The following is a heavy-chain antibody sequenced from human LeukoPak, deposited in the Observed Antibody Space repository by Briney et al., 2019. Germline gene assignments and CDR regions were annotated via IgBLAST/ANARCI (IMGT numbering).Heavy chain of an antibody. J-gene: IGHJ4*02. V-gene: IGHV3-74*01. CDR1: GMTFSNHW. CDR2: IKTDGLTT. Sequence: PGGSLRLSCAASGMTFSNHWMHWDRRAPGKGLVWVSLIKTDGLTTIYADSVRGRFTISRDNAKSTLYLQMNSLRAEDTAIYYCTTGLRYAYEWWGQGTVVTVSS. CDR3: TTGLRYAYEW. D-gene: IGHD3-16*01.